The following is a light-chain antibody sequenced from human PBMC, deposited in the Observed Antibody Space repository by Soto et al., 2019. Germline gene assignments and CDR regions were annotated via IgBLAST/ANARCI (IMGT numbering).Light chain of an antibody. V-gene: IGKV1-5*01. J-gene: IGKJ2*01. Sequence: DIQMTQSPSTLSTSVGDRVTITCRASQSISRWLTWYQQKPGKAPKVLIYDASSLESGVPSRFSGSGSGTEFTLTITSLQPDDLGTYYCQQYNSPATFGQGTKLEIK. CDR3: QQYNSPAT. CDR1: QSISRW. CDR2: DAS.